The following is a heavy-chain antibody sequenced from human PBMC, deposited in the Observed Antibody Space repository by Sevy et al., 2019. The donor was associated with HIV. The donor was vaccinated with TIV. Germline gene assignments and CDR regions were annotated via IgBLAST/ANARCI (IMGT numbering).Heavy chain of an antibody. Sequence: GGSLRLSCAASGFTFDDYGINWVRQAPGKGLEWVSGISWSSGSIGYADSVKGRFTISRDNAKNSLYLQMNSLRPDDTGLYYCAKDVGHWLGKDAFGVWGRGTMVTVSS. CDR3: AKDVGHWLGKDAFGV. V-gene: IGHV3-9*01. J-gene: IGHJ3*01. D-gene: IGHD6-19*01. CDR2: ISWSSGSI. CDR1: GFTFDDYG.